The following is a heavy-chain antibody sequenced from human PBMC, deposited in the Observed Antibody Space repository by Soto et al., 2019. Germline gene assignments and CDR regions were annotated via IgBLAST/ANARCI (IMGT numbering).Heavy chain of an antibody. V-gene: IGHV1-46*01. CDR3: ARSVRMATSEGSGMDV. J-gene: IGHJ6*02. D-gene: IGHD5-12*01. CDR1: GYTFTSYY. CDR2: INPSGGST. Sequence: EASVKVSCKASGYTFTSYYMHWVRQAPGQGLEWMGIINPSGGSTSYAQKFQGRVTMTRDTSTSTVYMELSSLRSEDTAVYYCARSVRMATSEGSGMDVWGQGTTVTVSS.